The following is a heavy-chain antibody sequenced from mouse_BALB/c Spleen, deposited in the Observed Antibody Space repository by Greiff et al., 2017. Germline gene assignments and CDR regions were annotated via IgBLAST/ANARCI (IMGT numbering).Heavy chain of an antibody. CDR3: TRCYGNYVYYFDY. V-gene: IGHV1S22*01. CDR2: IYPGSGST. Sequence: LQQPGSELVRPGASVKLSCKASGYTFTSYWMHWVKQRPGQGLEWIGNIYPGSGSTNYDEKFKSKATLTVDTSSSTAYMQLSSLTSEDSAVYYCTRCYGNYVYYFDYWGQGTTLTVSS. D-gene: IGHD2-1*01. CDR1: GYTFTSYW. J-gene: IGHJ2*01.